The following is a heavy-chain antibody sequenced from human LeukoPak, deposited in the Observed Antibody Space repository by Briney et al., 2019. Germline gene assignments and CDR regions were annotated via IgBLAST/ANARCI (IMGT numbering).Heavy chain of an antibody. CDR3: AKDRYYGFP. J-gene: IGHJ4*02. D-gene: IGHD3-3*01. Sequence: PGGSLRLSCAASGFTFSSYAMHWVRQAPGKGLEWVAVISYDGSNKYYADSVKGRFTISRDNSKNTLYLQMNSLRAEDTAVYYCAKDRYYGFPGGQGTLVTVSS. CDR2: ISYDGSNK. V-gene: IGHV3-30-3*01. CDR1: GFTFSSYA.